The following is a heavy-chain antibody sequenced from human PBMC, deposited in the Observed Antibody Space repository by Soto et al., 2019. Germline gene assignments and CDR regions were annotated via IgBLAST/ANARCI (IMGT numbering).Heavy chain of an antibody. CDR2: IYYSGST. Sequence: EIRPFPWTLAGGRISSPCWNWIRQPPGKVLAWIGYIYYSGSTNYNPSLKSRVTISVDTSKNQFSLKLSSVTAAETAVYYCARWAVVTAAIGKNYYYYYYGMDVGGQGAT. D-gene: IGHD2-2*02. V-gene: IGHV4-59*11. CDR1: GGRISSPC. CDR3: ARWAVVTAAIGKNYYYYYYGMDV. J-gene: IGHJ6*02.